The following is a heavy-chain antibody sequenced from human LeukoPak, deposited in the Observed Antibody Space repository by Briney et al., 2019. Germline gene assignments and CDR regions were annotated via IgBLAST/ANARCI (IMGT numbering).Heavy chain of an antibody. D-gene: IGHD6-13*01. J-gene: IGHJ5*02. CDR2: ISHSGST. V-gene: IGHV4-34*01. CDR3: ARRVRIAAPFNP. Sequence: SETLSLTCAVYGDSLSGYYWSWIRQPPGKGLEWIGEISHSGSTNYNPSLKSRVTVSVDTSKNQFSLKLTSVTAADTAVYYCARRVRIAAPFNPWGQGTLVIVSS. CDR1: GDSLSGYY.